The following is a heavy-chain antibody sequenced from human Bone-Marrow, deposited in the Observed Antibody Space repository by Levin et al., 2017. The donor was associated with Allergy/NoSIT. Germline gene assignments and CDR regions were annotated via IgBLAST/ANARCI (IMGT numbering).Heavy chain of an antibody. Sequence: PSETLSLTCTVSGVSISRDIDYWTWIRQHPGKGLEWIGYIYYSGSTYNNPSLKSRVTMSVDTSKNQFSLKLNSVTAADTAVYYCARGVAAAGGRIYYMDVWGKGTTVTVSS. CDR3: ARGVAAAGGRIYYMDV. D-gene: IGHD6-13*01. CDR2: IYYSGST. V-gene: IGHV4-31*03. J-gene: IGHJ6*03. CDR1: GVSISRDIDY.